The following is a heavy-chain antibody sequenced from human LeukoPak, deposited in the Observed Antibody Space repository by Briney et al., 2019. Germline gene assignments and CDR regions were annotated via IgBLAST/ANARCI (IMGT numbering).Heavy chain of an antibody. Sequence: TGGSLRLSCAASGFTVSSNYMSWVRQAPGKGLEWVSVIYSGGSTYYADSVKGRFTISRDNSKNTLYLQMNSLRAEDTAVYYCARSKSDYGDYAPFDYWGQGTLVTVSS. D-gene: IGHD4-17*01. CDR2: IYSGGST. J-gene: IGHJ4*02. CDR1: GFTVSSNY. CDR3: ARSKSDYGDYAPFDY. V-gene: IGHV3-53*01.